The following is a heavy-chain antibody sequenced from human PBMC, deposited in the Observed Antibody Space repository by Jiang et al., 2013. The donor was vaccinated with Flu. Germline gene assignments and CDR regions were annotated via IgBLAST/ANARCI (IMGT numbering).Heavy chain of an antibody. CDR1: GDTFNNYA. J-gene: IGHJ5*02. D-gene: IGHD6-19*01. Sequence: SGAEVKKPGSSVKLSCKASGDTFNNYAIAWVRQAPGQGLEWMGWISAYNGNTNYAQKLQGRVTMTTDTSTSTAYMELRSLRSDDTAVYYCARDQYSSGSWEFDPWGQGTLVTVSS. V-gene: IGHV1-18*01. CDR3: ARDQYSSGSWEFDP. CDR2: ISAYNGNT.